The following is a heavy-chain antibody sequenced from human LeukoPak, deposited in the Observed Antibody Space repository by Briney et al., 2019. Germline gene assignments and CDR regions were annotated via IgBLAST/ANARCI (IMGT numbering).Heavy chain of an antibody. CDR2: INHSGST. CDR1: GGSFSGYY. J-gene: IGHJ3*02. D-gene: IGHD3-10*01. Sequence: PSETLSLTSAVYGGSFSGYYWSWIRPPPGKGLEWIGEINHSGSTNYNPSLKSRVTISVDTSRNQFSLKLNSVTAADTAVYYCAKSNGYGLVDIWGQGTMVTVSS. CDR3: AKSNGYGLVDI. V-gene: IGHV4-34*01.